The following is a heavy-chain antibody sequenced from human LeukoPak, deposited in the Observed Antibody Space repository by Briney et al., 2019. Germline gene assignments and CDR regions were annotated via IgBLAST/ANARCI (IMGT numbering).Heavy chain of an antibody. CDR2: ISDSGGSR. CDR3: AKRGVVIRVILVGFHKEAYYFDS. D-gene: IGHD3-22*01. Sequence: GGSLRLSCAVSGITLSNYGMSWVRQAPGKGLEWVAGISDSGGSRDYADSVKGRFTISRDNPKNTLYLQMNSLRAEDTAVYFCAKRGVVIRVILVGFHKEAYYFDSWGQGALVTVSS. J-gene: IGHJ4*02. V-gene: IGHV3-23*01. CDR1: GITLSNYG.